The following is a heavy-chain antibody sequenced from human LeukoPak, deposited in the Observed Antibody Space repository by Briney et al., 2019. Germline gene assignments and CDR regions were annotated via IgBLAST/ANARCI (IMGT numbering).Heavy chain of an antibody. J-gene: IGHJ3*02. V-gene: IGHV4-34*01. CDR2: INHSGST. CDR3: ARHESSSWYDAFDI. Sequence: PETLSLTCAVYGGSFSGYYWSWIRQPPGKGLEWIGEINHSGSTNYNPSLKSRVTISVDTSKNQFSLKLSSVTAADTAVYYCARHESSSWYDAFDIWGQGTMVTVSS. CDR1: GGSFSGYY. D-gene: IGHD6-13*01.